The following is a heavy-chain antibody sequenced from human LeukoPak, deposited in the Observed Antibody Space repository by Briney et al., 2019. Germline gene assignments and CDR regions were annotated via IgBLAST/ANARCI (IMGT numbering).Heavy chain of an antibody. J-gene: IGHJ6*03. CDR3: ARSYDSTYYMDV. CDR2: ISAYNANT. V-gene: IGHV1-18*01. CDR1: GYTFTSYG. D-gene: IGHD3-22*01. Sequence: ASVKVSCKASGYTFTSYGISWVRQAPGQGLEWMGWISAYNANTNYAQNLQGRVTMTTDTSTKTAYMELRSLRSDDTAVYYCARSYDSTYYMDVWGKGTTVTVSS.